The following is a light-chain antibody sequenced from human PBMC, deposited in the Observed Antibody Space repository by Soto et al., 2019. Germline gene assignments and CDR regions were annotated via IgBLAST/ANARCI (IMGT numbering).Light chain of an antibody. V-gene: IGKV1-39*01. CDR1: QNIDIY. J-gene: IGKJ2*01. CDR3: HQSYITPPA. Sequence: PPSASGTPGQRVTITCRASQNIDIYLNWYQQKPGRPPTLLIYTTSRLQSGVPIRFSGSGSGTDFTLTISNLQPEDFATYSCHQSYITPPAFGQGTKVDIK. CDR2: TTS.